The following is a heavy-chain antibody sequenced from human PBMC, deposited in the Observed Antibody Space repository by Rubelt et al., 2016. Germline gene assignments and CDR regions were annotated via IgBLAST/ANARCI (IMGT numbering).Heavy chain of an antibody. J-gene: IGHJ6*02. V-gene: IGHV4-61*08. CDR3: GRALPRMGMDV. CDR2: LCYSGST. Sequence: QVQLQESGPGLVKPSQTLSLTCTVSGGSISSGGYYWSWIRQPPGKGLEWIGYLCYSGSTNYNPSLKSRVTIAEDTSKTEFLRRLSSVTAADTAVNNCGRALPRMGMDVWGQGTTVTVSS. CDR1: GGSISSGGYY.